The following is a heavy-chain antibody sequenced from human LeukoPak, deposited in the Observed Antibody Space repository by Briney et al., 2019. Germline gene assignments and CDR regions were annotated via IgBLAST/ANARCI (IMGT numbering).Heavy chain of an antibody. CDR2: ISGSGDTT. Sequence: GGSLRLSCAASRFTFSNYVISWVRQAPGKGLEWVSAISGSGDTTYYADSVRGRFTISRDTSKNTLYLQMNSLRADDTAVYYCARAIQFGGYFDYWGQGTLVTVSS. CDR1: RFTFSNYV. V-gene: IGHV3-23*01. D-gene: IGHD2-15*01. CDR3: ARAIQFGGYFDY. J-gene: IGHJ4*02.